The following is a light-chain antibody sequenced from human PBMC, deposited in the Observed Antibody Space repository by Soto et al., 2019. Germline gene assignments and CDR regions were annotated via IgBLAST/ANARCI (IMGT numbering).Light chain of an antibody. Sequence: QSALTQPHSVSGSPGQSVTISCTGTSSDVGGYNYVSWYQHHPGKAPKLIIYDVSERPSGVPDRFSGSKSGNTGNTASLTISGLQAEDEADYYCCSYAGSYTQVFGSGTKVTVL. CDR2: DVS. V-gene: IGLV2-11*01. J-gene: IGLJ1*01. CDR1: SSDVGGYNY. CDR3: CSYAGSYTQV.